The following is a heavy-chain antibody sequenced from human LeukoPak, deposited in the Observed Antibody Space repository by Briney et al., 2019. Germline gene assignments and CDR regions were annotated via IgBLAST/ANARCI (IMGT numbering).Heavy chain of an antibody. D-gene: IGHD1-26*01. CDR1: GFTFNNYG. V-gene: IGHV3-30*03. CDR2: ISYDGSNT. J-gene: IGHJ4*02. Sequence: GGSLRLSCAASGFTFNNYGMHWVRQAPGKGLEWVAIISYDGSNTYYADSVKGRFTISRDNSKNTLYLQMNSLRAEDTAVYYCTRGRGDGPTFDYWGQGTLVTVSS. CDR3: TRGRGDGPTFDY.